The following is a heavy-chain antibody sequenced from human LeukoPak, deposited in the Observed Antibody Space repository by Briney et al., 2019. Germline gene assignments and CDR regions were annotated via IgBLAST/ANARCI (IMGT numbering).Heavy chain of an antibody. CDR2: ISSNGGST. V-gene: IGHV3-64D*06. D-gene: IGHD2-15*01. CDR3: VKDPGWQLQYEGAGAFDI. Sequence: GGSLRLSCSASGFTFSSYAMHWVRQAPGKGLEYVSAISSNGGSTYYADSVKGRFTISRGNSKNTLYLQMSSLRAEDTAVYYCVKDPGWQLQYEGAGAFDIWGQGTMVTVSS. J-gene: IGHJ3*02. CDR1: GFTFSSYA.